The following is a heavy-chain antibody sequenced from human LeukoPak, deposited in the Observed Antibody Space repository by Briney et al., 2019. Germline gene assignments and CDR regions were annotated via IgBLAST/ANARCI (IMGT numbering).Heavy chain of an antibody. D-gene: IGHD6-19*01. CDR1: GFNFSDYN. J-gene: IGHJ4*02. CDR3: AKVRWDNSGWYYLDS. Sequence: GGSLRLSCTASGFNFSDYNMHWVRQAPGKGLEWVAGISYNGINEYYADSVKGRFTISRDNAKSTLLLQMNSLRAEDTAVYYCAKVRWDNSGWYYLDSWGQGTLVTVSS. V-gene: IGHV3-30*18. CDR2: ISYNGINE.